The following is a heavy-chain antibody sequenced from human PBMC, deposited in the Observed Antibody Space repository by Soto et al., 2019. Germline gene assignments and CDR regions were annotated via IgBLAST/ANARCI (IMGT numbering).Heavy chain of an antibody. CDR3: ARDSGYDSGSSVNHYLDQ. D-gene: IGHD3-10*01. CDR1: GFRFLGYW. V-gene: IGHV3-7*01. Sequence: WGSLRLSCAASGFRFLGYWIICCRHSPLRWLEWLATIHMDGGEKKYVDSVKGRFTMSRDNAKNSLYLQMDSLRVEDTGVYYCARDSGYDSGSSVNHYLDQWGHGTLVTVSS. J-gene: IGHJ4*01. CDR2: IHMDGGEK.